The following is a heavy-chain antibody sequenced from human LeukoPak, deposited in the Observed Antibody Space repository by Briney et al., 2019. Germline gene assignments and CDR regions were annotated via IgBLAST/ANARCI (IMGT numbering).Heavy chain of an antibody. CDR3: ARSMVVTPHYYYYMDV. D-gene: IGHD4-23*01. CDR2: IDWDDDK. J-gene: IGHJ6*03. V-gene: IGHV2-70*11. Sequence: ESGPTLVNPTQPLTLTCTFSGFSLSTSGMCVSWIRQPPGKALEWLARIDWDDDKYYSTSLKTRLTISKDTSKNQVVLTMTNMDPVDTATYYCARSMVVTPHYYYYMDVWGKGTTVTVSS. CDR1: GFSLSTSGMC.